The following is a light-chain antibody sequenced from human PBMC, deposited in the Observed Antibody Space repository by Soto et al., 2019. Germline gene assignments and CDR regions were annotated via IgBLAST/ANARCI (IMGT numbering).Light chain of an antibody. CDR3: AAGDDTLNGWV. CDR2: SNN. CDR1: SSNIGSKT. Sequence: QPVLTQPPSASGTPGQRVTISCSGSSSNIGSKTVNWYQQLPGTAPKLLIYSNNQRPSGVPGRFSGSKSGTSASLAISGLQSEDEADYYCAAGDDTLNGWVFGGGTKLTVL. J-gene: IGLJ3*02. V-gene: IGLV1-44*01.